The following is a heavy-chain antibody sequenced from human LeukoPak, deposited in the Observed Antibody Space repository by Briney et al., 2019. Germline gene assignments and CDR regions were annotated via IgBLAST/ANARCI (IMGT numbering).Heavy chain of an antibody. CDR1: GYTFTSYA. D-gene: IGHD1-1*01. CDR2: INAGNGNT. Sequence: ASVKVSCKASGYTFTSYAMHWVRQAPGQRLEWMGWINAGNGNTKYSQKFQGRVTITRDTSASTAYMELSSLRSEDTAMYYCARVEGIGGTTKKAIYFDYWGQGTLVTVSS. CDR3: ARVEGIGGTTKKAIYFDY. J-gene: IGHJ4*02. V-gene: IGHV1-3*01.